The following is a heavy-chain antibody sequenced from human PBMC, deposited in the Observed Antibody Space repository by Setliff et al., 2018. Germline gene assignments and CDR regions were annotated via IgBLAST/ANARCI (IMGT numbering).Heavy chain of an antibody. CDR2: IYYSGST. Sequence: SETLSLTCTVSGGSISSSSYYWGWIRQPPGKGLEWIGGIYYSGSTYYNPSLKSRVTISVDTSKNQFSLKLSSVTAADTAVYYCARHGYSSSWWNEYYYYYYGMDVGGQGTTVTVSS. CDR3: ARHGYSSSWWNEYYYYYYGMDV. V-gene: IGHV4-39*01. D-gene: IGHD6-13*01. CDR1: GGSISSSSYY. J-gene: IGHJ6*02.